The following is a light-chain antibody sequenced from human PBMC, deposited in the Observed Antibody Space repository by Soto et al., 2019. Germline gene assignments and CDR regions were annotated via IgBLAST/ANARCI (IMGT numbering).Light chain of an antibody. J-gene: IGKJ1*01. CDR3: QQYDSFPWS. V-gene: IGKV1-5*01. Sequence: DIQMTQSPSTLSVSVGDRVTITCRASQSISGWLAWYQQKPGKAPKILIYDASNLERGLPSRFSGSGSGTEFTLTISSLQPDDFATYYCQQYDSFPWSFGQGTKVDIK. CDR2: DAS. CDR1: QSISGW.